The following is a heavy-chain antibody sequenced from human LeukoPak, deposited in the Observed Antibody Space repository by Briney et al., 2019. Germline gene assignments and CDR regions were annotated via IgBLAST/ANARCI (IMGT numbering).Heavy chain of an antibody. Sequence: GGSLRLSCAASGFIFRRYDMSWVRQAPGKGLEWIAYIYSRGGTIHYAESVKGRFTISRDNDNYSLFLQTNSVRDDDTAMYFCARVEPTAMDYWGQGALVVVS. J-gene: IGHJ4*02. D-gene: IGHD1-14*01. CDR1: GFIFRRYD. V-gene: IGHV3-48*02. CDR2: IYSRGGTI. CDR3: ARVEPTAMDY.